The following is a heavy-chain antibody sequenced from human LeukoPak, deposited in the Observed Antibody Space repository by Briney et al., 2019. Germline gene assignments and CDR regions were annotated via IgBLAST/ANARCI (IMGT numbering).Heavy chain of an antibody. V-gene: IGHV4-59*01. Sequence: SETLSLTCTVSGGSISSYYWSWIRQPPGKGLEWIGYIYYSGSTNYNPSLKSRVTISVDTSKNQFSLKLSSVTAADTAVYCCARVVATRGGFDYWGQGTLVTVSS. D-gene: IGHD5-12*01. J-gene: IGHJ4*02. CDR3: ARVVATRGGFDY. CDR1: GGSISSYY. CDR2: IYYSGST.